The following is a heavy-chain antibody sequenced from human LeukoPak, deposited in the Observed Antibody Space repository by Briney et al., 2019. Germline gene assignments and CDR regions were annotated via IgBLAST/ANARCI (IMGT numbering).Heavy chain of an antibody. CDR2: IIPIFGTA. CDR3: ASPPSVVPAAEYYFDY. J-gene: IGHJ4*02. CDR1: GGTFSSNA. V-gene: IGHV1-69*06. Sequence: SVKVSCKASGGTFSSNAISWVRQAPGQGLEWMGGIIPIFGTANYAQKFQGRVTITADKSTSTAYMELSSLRSEDTAVYYCASPPSVVPAAEYYFDYGGQGTLVTVSS. D-gene: IGHD2-2*01.